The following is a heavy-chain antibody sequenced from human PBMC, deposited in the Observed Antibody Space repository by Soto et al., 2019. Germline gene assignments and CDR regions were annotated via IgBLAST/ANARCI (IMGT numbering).Heavy chain of an antibody. J-gene: IGHJ6*03. V-gene: IGHV4-61*01. CDR1: GGSISSSSYY. D-gene: IGHD6-13*01. CDR2: IYYSGST. Sequence: SETLSLTCTVSGGSISSSSYYWSWIRQPPGKGLEWIGYIYYSGSTNYNPSLKSRVTISVDTSKNQFSLKLSSVTAADTAVYYCARGLAAAVMGSSGYYYYHYMDFWGKGPPVTVSS. CDR3: ARGLAAAVMGSSGYYYYHYMDF.